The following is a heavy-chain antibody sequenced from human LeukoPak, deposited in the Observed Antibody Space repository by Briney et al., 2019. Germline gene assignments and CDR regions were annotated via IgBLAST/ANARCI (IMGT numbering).Heavy chain of an antibody. D-gene: IGHD3-3*01. J-gene: IGHJ4*02. V-gene: IGHV3-11*04. Sequence: PGGSLRLSCAASGFTFSDYYMTWIRQPPGKGLEWLSYISSSGSTLDYADSVKGRFTISRDNAKNSVSLQMNSLRAEDTAVYYCARSEKNYDFWTGEDYWGQGTLVTVSS. CDR3: ARSEKNYDFWTGEDY. CDR1: GFTFSDYY. CDR2: ISSSGSTL.